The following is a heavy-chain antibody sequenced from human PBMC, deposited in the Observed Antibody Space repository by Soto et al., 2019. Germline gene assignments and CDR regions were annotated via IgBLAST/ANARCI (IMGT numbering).Heavy chain of an antibody. CDR2: INHSGST. J-gene: IGHJ5*02. D-gene: IGHD2-8*01. CDR3: ARGRGKLGYCTNGVCYWRWFDP. CDR1: GGSFSGYY. V-gene: IGHV4-34*01. Sequence: SETLSLTCAVYGGSFSGYYWSWIRQPPGKGLKWIGEINHSGSTNYNPSLKSRVTISVDTSKNQFSLKLSSVTAADTAVYYCARGRGKLGYCTNGVCYWRWFDPWGQGTLVTVSS.